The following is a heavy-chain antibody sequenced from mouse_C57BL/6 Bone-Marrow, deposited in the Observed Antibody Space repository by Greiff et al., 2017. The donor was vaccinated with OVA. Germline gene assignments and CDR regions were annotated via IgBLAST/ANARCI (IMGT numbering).Heavy chain of an antibody. CDR1: GYTFTSYG. V-gene: IGHV1-81*01. D-gene: IGHD1-1*01. CDR2: IYPRSGNT. J-gene: IGHJ2*01. Sequence: QVQLQQSGAELARPGASVKLSCKASGYTFTSYGISWVKQRTGQGLEWIGEIYPRSGNTYYNEKFKGKATLTADKSSSTAYMELRSLTSEDSAVYFCARWGCYVSPDWGQGTTLTVSS. CDR3: ARWGCYVSPD.